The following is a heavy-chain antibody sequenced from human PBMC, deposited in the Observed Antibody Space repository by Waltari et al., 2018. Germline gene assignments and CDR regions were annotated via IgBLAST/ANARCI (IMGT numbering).Heavy chain of an antibody. CDR2: MQYRGST. Sequence: QLQLQESGPGLVRPSETLSLTCRVSAGSITPNYTWAWIRKPPGKGLEWMGNMQYRGSTFYNPSLMSRVTISLDTSKNQFSLTLTSVDAADTAVYFCGRIAFGDDGGYFQYWGQGTLVTVSS. V-gene: IGHV4-39*01. J-gene: IGHJ1*01. CDR3: GRIAFGDDGGYFQY. D-gene: IGHD4-17*01. CDR1: AGSITPNYT.